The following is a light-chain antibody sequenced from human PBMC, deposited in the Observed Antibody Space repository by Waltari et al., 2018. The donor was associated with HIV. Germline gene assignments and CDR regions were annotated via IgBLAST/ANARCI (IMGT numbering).Light chain of an antibody. Sequence: SYELTQPPSVSVSPGQTARTPCSGDALPKPYGYWYQQKPGQAPVLVIYKDSEKSSGIPERFSGSSSGTTVTLTISAVQAEDEADYYCQSTDSSGTYVVFGGGTKLTVL. CDR3: QSTDSSGTYVV. CDR1: ALPKPY. CDR2: KDS. V-gene: IGLV3-25*03. J-gene: IGLJ2*01.